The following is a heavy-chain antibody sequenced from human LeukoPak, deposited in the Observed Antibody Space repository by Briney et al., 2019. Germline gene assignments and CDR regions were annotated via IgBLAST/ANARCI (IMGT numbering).Heavy chain of an antibody. CDR3: ARVAYQLLWLSWDT. J-gene: IGHJ4*02. CDR2: ISYDGSNK. V-gene: IGHV3-30*03. D-gene: IGHD2-2*01. Sequence: GGSLRLSCAASGFTFSSYSMNWVRQAPGKGLEWVAVISYDGSNKYYADSVKGRFTISRDNSKNTLYLQMNSLRAEDTAVYYCARVAYQLLWLSWDTWGQGTLVTVSS. CDR1: GFTFSSYS.